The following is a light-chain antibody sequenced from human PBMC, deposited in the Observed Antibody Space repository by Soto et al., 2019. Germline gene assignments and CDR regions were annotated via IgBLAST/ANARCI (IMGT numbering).Light chain of an antibody. CDR2: AAS. V-gene: IGKV1-39*01. J-gene: IGKJ1*01. Sequence: DIQMTQSPSSLSASVGGRGTITCRASQSISSYLNWYQQKPGKAPKRLIYAASSSQSGVPSRFRGTGSATDFTLTISSLQPEDFATYYCQQSYSPLGTFGQGTKVDIK. CDR3: QQSYSPLGT. CDR1: QSISSY.